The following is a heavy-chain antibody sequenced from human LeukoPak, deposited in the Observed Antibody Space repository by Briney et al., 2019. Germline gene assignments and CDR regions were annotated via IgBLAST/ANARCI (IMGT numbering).Heavy chain of an antibody. CDR1: GGSISSGSYY. Sequence: SQTLSLSCTVSGGSISSGSYYWSWIRQPAGKGLEWIGRIYTSGSTNYNPFLKSRVTISVDTSKNQFSLKLSSETAADTAVYYCARNHQYCSGGSCEWTNHYYYHYMDVWGKGTTVTVSS. CDR3: ARNHQYCSGGSCEWTNHYYYHYMDV. V-gene: IGHV4-61*02. CDR2: IYTSGST. J-gene: IGHJ6*03. D-gene: IGHD2-15*01.